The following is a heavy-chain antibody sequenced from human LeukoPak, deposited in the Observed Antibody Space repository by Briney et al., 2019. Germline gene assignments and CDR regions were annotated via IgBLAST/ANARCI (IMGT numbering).Heavy chain of an antibody. J-gene: IGHJ5*02. CDR3: ARVYSSGWYHWFDP. V-gene: IGHV4-59*12. Sequence: SETLSLTCTVSGGSINNYYWSWIRQPPGKGLEWIGYIYYSGSTYYNPSLKSRVTISVDTSKNQFSLKMKSVTAADTAIYYCARVYSSGWYHWFDPWGPGTLVTVSS. D-gene: IGHD6-19*01. CDR2: IYYSGST. CDR1: GGSINNYY.